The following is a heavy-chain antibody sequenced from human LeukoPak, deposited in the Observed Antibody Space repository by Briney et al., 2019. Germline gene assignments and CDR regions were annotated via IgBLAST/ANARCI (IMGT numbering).Heavy chain of an antibody. D-gene: IGHD2-8*01. Sequence: SGGSLRLSCVASGFPFSSYWMTWVRQAPGKGLEWVANIKQDGSKKSYVDSVKGRFTISRDNAKNTLYLQMNSLRAEDTAVYYCARDLMVYWGQGTLVTVSS. J-gene: IGHJ4*02. CDR1: GFPFSSYW. CDR3: ARDLMVY. CDR2: IKQDGSKK. V-gene: IGHV3-7*01.